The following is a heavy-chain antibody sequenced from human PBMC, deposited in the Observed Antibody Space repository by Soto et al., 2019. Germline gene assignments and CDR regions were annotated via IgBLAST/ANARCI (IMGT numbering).Heavy chain of an antibody. D-gene: IGHD6-13*01. CDR3: AREPSRYYFDY. CDR2: INHSGST. J-gene: IGHJ4*02. CDR1: GGSFSGYY. Sequence: SETLSLTCAVYGGSFSGYYWSWVRQPPGKGLEWIGEINHSGSTNYNPSLKSRVTISVDTSKNQFSLKLSSVTAADTAVYYCAREPSRYYFDYWGQGTLVTVSS. V-gene: IGHV4-34*01.